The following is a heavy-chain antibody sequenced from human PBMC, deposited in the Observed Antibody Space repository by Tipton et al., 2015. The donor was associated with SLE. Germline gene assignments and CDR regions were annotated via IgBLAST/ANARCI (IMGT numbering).Heavy chain of an antibody. CDR1: GGSFSGYY. Sequence: TLSLTCAVYGGSFSGYYWCWIRQPPGKGVAWIGEINHSGSTNYNPSLNSRVTMSVDTSKNQLSLELNSMTAADTAVYYCARELLNPRTTVHYYFDLWGRGTLVTVSS. CDR3: ARELLNPRTTVHYYFDL. CDR2: INHSGST. J-gene: IGHJ2*01. V-gene: IGHV4-34*01. D-gene: IGHD4-11*01.